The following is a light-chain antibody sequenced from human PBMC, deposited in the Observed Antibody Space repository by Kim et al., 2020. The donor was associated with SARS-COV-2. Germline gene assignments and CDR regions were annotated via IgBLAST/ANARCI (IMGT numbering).Light chain of an antibody. CDR2: DVS. CDR3: GSYTSGATII. V-gene: IGLV2-14*03. J-gene: IGLJ2*01. CDR1: NNDIGGYNY. Sequence: GQSFTISCSGSNNDIGGYNYVTWYQQHPGKAPKLMIYDVSSRPSGVSHRFSGSKSGNTASLTISGLQADDEADYYCGSYTSGATIIFGGGTQLTVL.